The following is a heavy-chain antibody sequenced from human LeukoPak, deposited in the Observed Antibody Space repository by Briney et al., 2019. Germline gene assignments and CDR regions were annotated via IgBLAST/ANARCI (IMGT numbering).Heavy chain of an antibody. CDR1: DGSISSSSYY. Sequence: SETLSLTCTVSDGSISSSSYYWGWIRQHPVKGLEWIGSIYYSASTYYNPSLKSRVTISVDTSKNQFSLKLSSVTAADTAVYYCARQGRFYDFWSGSDFDYWGQGTLVTVSS. CDR3: ARQGRFYDFWSGSDFDY. D-gene: IGHD3-3*01. V-gene: IGHV4-39*01. J-gene: IGHJ4*02. CDR2: IYYSAST.